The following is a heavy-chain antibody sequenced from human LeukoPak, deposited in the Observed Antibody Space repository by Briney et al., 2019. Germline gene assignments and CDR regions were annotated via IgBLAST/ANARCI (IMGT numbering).Heavy chain of an antibody. Sequence: PLASVKVSCKASGYTFTSYGISWVRQAPGQGLEWMGWISAYNGNTNYAQKFQGRVTMTTDTSTSTAYMEMRSLRSDDTAVDYCARDPSCYDYVWASDRYTVLDYWGQGTLVTVSS. CDR3: ARDPSCYDYVWASDRYTVLDY. CDR2: ISAYNGNT. J-gene: IGHJ4*02. CDR1: GYTFTSYG. D-gene: IGHD3-16*02. V-gene: IGHV1-18*01.